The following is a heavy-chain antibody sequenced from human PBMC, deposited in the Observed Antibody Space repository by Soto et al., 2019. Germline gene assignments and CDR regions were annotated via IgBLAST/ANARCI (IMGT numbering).Heavy chain of an antibody. CDR1: GYTFTSYD. CDR2: MNPNSGNT. CDR3: ARGSRYSITMVRKPDAFDI. J-gene: IGHJ3*02. V-gene: IGHV1-8*01. Sequence: ASVKVSCKASGYTFTSYDINWVRQATGQGLEWMGWMNPNSGNTGYAQKFQGRVTMTRNTSISTAYMELSSLRSEDTAVYYCARGSRYSITMVRKPDAFDIWGQGTMVTVSS. D-gene: IGHD3-10*01.